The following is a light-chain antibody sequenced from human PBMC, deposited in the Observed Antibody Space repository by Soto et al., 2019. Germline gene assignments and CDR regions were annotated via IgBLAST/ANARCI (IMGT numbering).Light chain of an antibody. J-gene: IGKJ5*01. Sequence: EIVMTQSPATLSVSPGERATLSCRASQSIRSNLGWYQQKPGQAPRLLIYGASTRATGDPARFSGSGSGTEFTLTISSLQSEDSAVYDCQQYNNWPPFTFGQGTRLEIK. V-gene: IGKV3-15*01. CDR2: GAS. CDR1: QSIRSN. CDR3: QQYNNWPPFT.